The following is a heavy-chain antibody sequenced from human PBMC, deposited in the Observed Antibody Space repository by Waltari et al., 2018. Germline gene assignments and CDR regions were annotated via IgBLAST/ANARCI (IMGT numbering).Heavy chain of an antibody. V-gene: IGHV4-39*01. J-gene: IGHJ3*01. D-gene: IGHD3-16*01. CDR3: ATYVGASIGTAAFDV. CDR2: ISYTGAT. CDR1: GGSITNNRHY. Sequence: QLHLQESGPGLVKPSETLSLTCSVSGGSITNNRHYWGWIRPPPGKGLEWAATISYTGATYNNPSLKSRVTISGDTSKNQFSLKLNSVTAADTAVYYCATYVGASIGTAAFDVWGQGTMVTVSS.